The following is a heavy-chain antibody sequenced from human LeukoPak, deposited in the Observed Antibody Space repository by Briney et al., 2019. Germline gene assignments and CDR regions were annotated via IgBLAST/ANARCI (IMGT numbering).Heavy chain of an antibody. J-gene: IGHJ4*02. CDR2: ISYDGSNK. Sequence: QPGGSLRLSCAASGFTFSSYGMHWVRQAPGKGLEWVAVISYDGSNKYYADSVKGRFTISRDNSKNTLYLQMNSLRAEDTAVYYCARSYCDSSGYYYCSFDYWGQGTLVTVSS. V-gene: IGHV3-30*03. CDR3: ARSYCDSSGYYYCSFDY. D-gene: IGHD3-22*01. CDR1: GFTFSSYG.